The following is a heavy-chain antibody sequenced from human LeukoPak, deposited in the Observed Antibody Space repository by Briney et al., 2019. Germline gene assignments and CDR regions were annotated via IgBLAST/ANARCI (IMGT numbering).Heavy chain of an antibody. V-gene: IGHV3-33*01. CDR1: GFTFSSYG. Sequence: GGSLRLSCAASGFTFSSYGMHWVRQAPGKGLEWVAVIWYDGSNKDYADSVKGRFTISRDNSKNTLYLQMNSLRAEDTAVYYCAREGGGRYNFDYWGQGTLVTVSS. CDR3: AREGGGRYNFDY. J-gene: IGHJ4*02. D-gene: IGHD6-19*01. CDR2: IWYDGSNK.